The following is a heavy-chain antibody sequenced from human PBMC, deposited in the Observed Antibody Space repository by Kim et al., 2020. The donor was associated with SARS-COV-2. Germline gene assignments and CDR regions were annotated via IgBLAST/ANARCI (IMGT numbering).Heavy chain of an antibody. D-gene: IGHD1-1*01. V-gene: IGHV3-74*01. CDR3: TATGLL. J-gene: IGHJ4*02. Sequence: SDGNNTNYADSGKGRFTISRDNAKNTLYLQMNSLRAEDTAVYYCTATGLLWGQGTLVTVSS. CDR2: SDGNNT.